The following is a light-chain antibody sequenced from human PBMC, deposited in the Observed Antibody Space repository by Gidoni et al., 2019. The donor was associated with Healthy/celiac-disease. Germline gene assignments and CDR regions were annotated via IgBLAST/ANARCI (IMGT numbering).Light chain of an antibody. V-gene: IGLV3-21*04. CDR1: NIGSKS. CDR3: QVWDSSSDHPWV. J-gene: IGLJ1*01. Sequence: SYVLPQPPSASVAPGKTASMTCGGKNIGSKSVHWYQQKPGQAPVLVIYYDSDRPSGIPERFSGSNSGNTATLTISRVEAGDEADYYCQVWDSSSDHPWVFGTGTKVTVL. CDR2: YDS.